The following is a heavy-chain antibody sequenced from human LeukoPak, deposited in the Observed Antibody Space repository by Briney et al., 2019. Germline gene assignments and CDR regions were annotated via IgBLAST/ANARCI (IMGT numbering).Heavy chain of an antibody. J-gene: IGHJ4*02. CDR1: GGSISSSSYY. D-gene: IGHD4-23*01. V-gene: IGHV4-39*07. CDR3: ASSDGNSVKPFDY. Sequence: SETLSLTCTVSGGSISSSSYYWVWIRQPPGKELEWIGSINYSGSTYYNPSLKSRVTISVDTSKNQFSLKLSSVTAADTAVYYCASSDGNSVKPFDYWGQGTLVTVSS. CDR2: INYSGST.